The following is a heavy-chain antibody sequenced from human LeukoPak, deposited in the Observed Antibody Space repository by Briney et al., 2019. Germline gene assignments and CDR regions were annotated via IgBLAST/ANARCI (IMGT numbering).Heavy chain of an antibody. CDR1: GFTFSSYE. V-gene: IGHV3-48*03. CDR3: ARGLLLLWFGDRDAFDI. J-gene: IGHJ3*02. Sequence: GGSLRLSCAASGFTFSSYEMNWVRQAPGKGLEWVSYISSSGSTIYYADSVKGRFTISRDNAKNSLYLQMNSLRAEDTAVYYCARGLLLLWFGDRDAFDIWGQGTMVTVSS. CDR2: ISSSGSTI. D-gene: IGHD3-10*01.